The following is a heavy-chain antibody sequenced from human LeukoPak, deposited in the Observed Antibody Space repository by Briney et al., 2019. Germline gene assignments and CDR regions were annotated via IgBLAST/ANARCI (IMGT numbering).Heavy chain of an antibody. J-gene: IGHJ6*03. CDR2: IKHSGST. CDR3: ARIAAGTNNYYYYYMDV. Sequence: SETLSLTCAVYGGSFSGYYWSWIRQPPGKGLEWIGEIKHSGSTNYNPSLKRRVTISVDTSKNQFSLKLSSVTAADTAVYYCARIAAGTNNYYYYYMDVWGKGTTVTVSS. D-gene: IGHD6-13*01. CDR1: GGSFSGYY. V-gene: IGHV4-34*01.